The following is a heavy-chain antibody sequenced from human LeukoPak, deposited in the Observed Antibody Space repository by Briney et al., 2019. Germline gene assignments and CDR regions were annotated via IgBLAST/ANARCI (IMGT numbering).Heavy chain of an antibody. J-gene: IGHJ5*01. V-gene: IGHV3-48*03. Sequence: PGGSLRLSCAAPGFRFSSYEMNGVRQAPGKGLEWVSYISSSGSTIYNADSVKGRFTISRDNAKNSLYLQMNSLRAEDTAVYYCARGYYYGSGTLGPFDSWGQGTLVTVSS. D-gene: IGHD3-10*01. CDR3: ARGYYYGSGTLGPFDS. CDR1: GFRFSSYE. CDR2: ISSSGSTI.